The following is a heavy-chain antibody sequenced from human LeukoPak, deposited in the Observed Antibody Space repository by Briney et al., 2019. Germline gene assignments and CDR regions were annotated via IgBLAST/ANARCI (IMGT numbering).Heavy chain of an antibody. J-gene: IGHJ4*02. V-gene: IGHV4-39*01. CDR2: IYYSGST. CDR1: GGSISSSSYY. D-gene: IGHD3-10*01. Sequence: PSETLSLTCTVSGGSISSSSYYWGWIRQPPGKGLEWIGSIYYSGSTYYNPSLKSRVTISVDTSKNQFYLKLSSVTAADTAVYYCASFYGSGSYYTTGFDYWGQGTLVTVSS. CDR3: ASFYGSGSYYTTGFDY.